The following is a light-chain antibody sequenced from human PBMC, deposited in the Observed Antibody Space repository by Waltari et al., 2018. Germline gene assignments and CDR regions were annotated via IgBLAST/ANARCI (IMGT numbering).Light chain of an antibody. J-gene: IGLJ2*01. V-gene: IGLV2-11*01. Sequence: QSALTQPRSVSGSPGQSVTISCTGTSSDVGGYNFVSWYQQHPCRSPKLMIYDVHKRPSGVPDRCAGSRAGNTALLTISGLQAEDEADYFCCSYAGDYKVAFGGGTKVTVL. CDR2: DVH. CDR3: CSYAGDYKVA. CDR1: SSDVGGYNF.